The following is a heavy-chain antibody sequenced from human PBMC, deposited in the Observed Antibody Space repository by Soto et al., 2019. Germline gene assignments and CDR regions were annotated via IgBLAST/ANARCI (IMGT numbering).Heavy chain of an antibody. J-gene: IGHJ4*02. CDR1: GGSFRGYY. CDR3: ARVMVRGVIAY. D-gene: IGHD3-10*01. V-gene: IGHV4-34*01. Sequence: SETLSLTCAVYGGSFRGYYWSWIRPPPGDGLEWNGEVNHRGSTNYNPSLKSRVTISVDTSKNQFSLKLSSVTAADTAVYYCARVMVRGVIAYWGRGTLVTVSS. CDR2: VNHRGST.